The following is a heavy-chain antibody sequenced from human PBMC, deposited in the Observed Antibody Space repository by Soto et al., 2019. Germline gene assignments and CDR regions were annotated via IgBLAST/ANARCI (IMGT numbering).Heavy chain of an antibody. CDR1: GYNFTSYY. CDR3: AIDLYDLRGYKFGSVAY. V-gene: IGHV1-46*01. Sequence: QVRLVQSGAEVKKPGASVKACCEASGYNFTSYYMNWVRLAQGQGLEWMGMINATSGTTSYAQKCQGRVTLSRGTSTSTVSMELSSLRSEDTAGYYFAIDLYDLRGYKFGSVAYWGHGTRVTVSS. D-gene: IGHD5-12*01. J-gene: IGHJ4*01. CDR2: INATSGTT.